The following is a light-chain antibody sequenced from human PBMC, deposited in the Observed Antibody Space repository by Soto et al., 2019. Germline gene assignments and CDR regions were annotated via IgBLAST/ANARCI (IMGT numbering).Light chain of an antibody. J-gene: IGLJ3*02. CDR2: EVT. Sequence: QSVLTQPASVSGSPGQTITISCTGTSSDVGSYNFVSWYQQHPGKANKLLIYEVTKRPSGVSNRFSGSKSGNTASLTISGLQAEDEADYSCCSYARSSRVFGGGTKLTVL. V-gene: IGLV2-23*02. CDR3: CSYARSSRV. CDR1: SSDVGSYNF.